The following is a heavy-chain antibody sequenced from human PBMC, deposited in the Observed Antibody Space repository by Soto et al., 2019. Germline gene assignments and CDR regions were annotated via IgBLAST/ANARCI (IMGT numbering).Heavy chain of an antibody. CDR3: ARDVTVTGTGGVGY. CDR2: IFHTGST. J-gene: IGHJ4*02. V-gene: IGHV4-59*12. Sequence: SETLSLTCTVSGGSFSNDYWTWIRQSPGKGLEWIGYIFHTGSTYYNPSLKSRVIISVDTSKNQFSLKLSSVTAADTAVYYCARDVTVTGTGGVGYWGQGTLVTVSS. D-gene: IGHD6-19*01. CDR1: GGSFSNDY.